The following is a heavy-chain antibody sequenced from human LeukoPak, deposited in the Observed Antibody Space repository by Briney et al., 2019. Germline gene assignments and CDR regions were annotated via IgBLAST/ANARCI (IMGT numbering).Heavy chain of an antibody. CDR1: GFTFSSYA. V-gene: IGHV3-23*01. CDR2: ISASGVTT. Sequence: GGSLRLSCAASGFTFSSYAMSWVRQAPGKGLEWVSAISASGVTTHYADSVKGRFTISRDNSKNTLYLQMSSLRAEDTAVYYCAKLWSTYYYGYDYWGQGTLVTVSS. CDR3: AKLWSTYYYGYDY. J-gene: IGHJ4*02. D-gene: IGHD3-10*01.